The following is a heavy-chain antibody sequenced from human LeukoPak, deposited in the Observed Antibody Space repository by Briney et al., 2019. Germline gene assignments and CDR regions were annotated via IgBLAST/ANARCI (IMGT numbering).Heavy chain of an antibody. D-gene: IGHD2/OR15-2a*01. CDR1: GYTFTGVY. V-gene: IGHV1-2*06. CDR3: RLSHTPIFDL. Sequence: GASVKVSCKASGYTFTGVYIHWVRQAPGQGLEWTGRIEWMGRINPSSGGTNYAQNFQGRVTMAWDTSISTAYLDLSRLTSYDTAVCYCRLSHTPIFDLWGQGTMITVSS. J-gene: IGHJ3*01. CDR2: INPSSGGT.